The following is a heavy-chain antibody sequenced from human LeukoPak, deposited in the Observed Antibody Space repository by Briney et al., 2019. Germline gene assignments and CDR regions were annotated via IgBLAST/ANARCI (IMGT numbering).Heavy chain of an antibody. J-gene: IGHJ4*02. CDR1: GYSISSGYY. V-gene: IGHV4-38-2*02. Sequence: SETLSLTCTVSGYSISSGYYWGWIRQPPGKGLEWIGNIYHSGSTNYNPSLKSRVTISVDTSKNQFSLKLSSVTAADTAVYYCASHDFWSGCIDYWGQGTLVTVSS. CDR2: IYHSGST. D-gene: IGHD3-3*01. CDR3: ASHDFWSGCIDY.